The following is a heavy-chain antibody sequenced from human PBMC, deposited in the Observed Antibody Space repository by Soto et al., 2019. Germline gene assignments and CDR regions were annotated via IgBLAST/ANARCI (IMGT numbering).Heavy chain of an antibody. J-gene: IGHJ6*02. Sequence: PGGSLRLSCAASGFTFSSYSMNWVRQAPGKGLEWVSSISSSSSYIYYADSVKGRFTISRDNAKNSLYLQMNSLRAEDTAVYYCARDPGNGELLSYCYYYYGMDVWGQGTTVTVSS. D-gene: IGHD1-26*01. V-gene: IGHV3-21*01. CDR2: ISSSSSYI. CDR1: GFTFSSYS. CDR3: ARDPGNGELLSYCYYYYGMDV.